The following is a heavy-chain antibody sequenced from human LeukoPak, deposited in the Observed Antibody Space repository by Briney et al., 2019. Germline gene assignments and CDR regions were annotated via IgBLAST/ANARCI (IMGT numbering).Heavy chain of an antibody. Sequence: ASVKVSCKASGGTFSSYAISWVRQAPGQGLEWMGRIIPILGIANYAQKFQGRVTITADKSTSTAYMELSSLRSEDTAVYYCARLPVTTEADYWGQGTLVTVSS. D-gene: IGHD4-17*01. J-gene: IGHJ4*02. CDR3: ARLPVTTEADY. CDR2: IIPILGIA. V-gene: IGHV1-69*04. CDR1: GGTFSSYA.